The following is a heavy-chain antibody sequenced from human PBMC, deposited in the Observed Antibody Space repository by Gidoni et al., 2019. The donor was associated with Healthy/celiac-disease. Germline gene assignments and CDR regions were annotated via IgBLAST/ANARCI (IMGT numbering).Heavy chain of an antibody. CDR3: ARRGVVVITRGSFVY. V-gene: IGHV4-34*01. CDR1: GGSFSGYY. CDR2: INHSGST. Sequence: QVQLQQWGAGLLKPSETLSLTCAVYGGSFSGYYWSWIRQPPGKGLEWIGEINHSGSTNYNPSLKSRVTISVDTSKNQFSLKLSSVTAADTAVYYCARRGVVVITRGSFVYWGQGTLVTVSS. D-gene: IGHD3-22*01. J-gene: IGHJ4*02.